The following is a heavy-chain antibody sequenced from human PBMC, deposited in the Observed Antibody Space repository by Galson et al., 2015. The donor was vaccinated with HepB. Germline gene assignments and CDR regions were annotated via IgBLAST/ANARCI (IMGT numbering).Heavy chain of an antibody. V-gene: IGHV3-30*07. CDR2: ISSDYTSK. CDR1: GFTFSSYT. D-gene: IGHD3-10*01. Sequence: SLRLSCAASGFTFSSYTMNWVRQAPGRGLEWVALISSDYTSKFYADSVMGRLTISRDNSKDTVYLQMNSLRDEDTAVYYCASDCDGSGSFYNMLGYWGQGTMVTVSS. CDR3: ASDCDGSGSFYNMLGY. J-gene: IGHJ4*02.